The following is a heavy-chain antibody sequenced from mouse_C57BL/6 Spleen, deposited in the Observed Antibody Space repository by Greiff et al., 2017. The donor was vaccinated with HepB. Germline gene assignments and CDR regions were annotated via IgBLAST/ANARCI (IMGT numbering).Heavy chain of an antibody. D-gene: IGHD2-1*01. Sequence: QVQLQQPGAELVKPGASVKLSCKASGYTFTSYWMQWVKQRPGQGLEWIGEIDPSDSYTNYNQKFKGKATLTVDTSSSTAYMQLSSLTSEDSAVYYCARGIYYGNYEEWFAYWGQGTLVTVSA. J-gene: IGHJ3*01. CDR3: ARGIYYGNYEEWFAY. CDR1: GYTFTSYW. CDR2: IDPSDSYT. V-gene: IGHV1-50*01.